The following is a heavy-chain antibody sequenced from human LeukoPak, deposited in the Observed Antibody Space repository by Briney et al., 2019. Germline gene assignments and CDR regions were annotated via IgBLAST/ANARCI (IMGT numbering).Heavy chain of an antibody. V-gene: IGHV3-33*01. CDR1: GFTFSSYG. J-gene: IGHJ4*02. D-gene: IGHD6-13*01. CDR3: AREYSSSGWLQIAPFDY. CDR2: IWYDGSNK. Sequence: PGRSLRLSCAASGFTFSSYGMHWVRQAPGKGLEWVAVIWYDGSNKYYADSVKGRFTISRDNSENTLYLQMNSLRAEDAAVHYCAREYSSSGWLQIAPFDYWGQGTLVTVSS.